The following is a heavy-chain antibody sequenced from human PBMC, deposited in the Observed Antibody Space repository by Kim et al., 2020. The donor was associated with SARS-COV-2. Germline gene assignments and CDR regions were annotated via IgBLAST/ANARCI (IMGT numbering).Heavy chain of an antibody. CDR3: AKVNAIGAVGDGDGAFD. J-gene: IGHJ3*02. V-gene: IGHV3-9*01. Sequence: GGSLRLSCTASGFTFGDYGMHWVRQAPGKGLEWVSGISRNSGTIGYADSVKGRFTISRDNAKNSLYLQMKSLRAEDTALYYCAKVNAIGAVGDGDGAFD. D-gene: IGHD2-8*01. CDR1: GFTFGDYG. CDR2: ISRNSGTI.